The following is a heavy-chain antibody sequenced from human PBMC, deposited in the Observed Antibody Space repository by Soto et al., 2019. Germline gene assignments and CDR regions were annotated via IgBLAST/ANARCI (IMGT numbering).Heavy chain of an antibody. D-gene: IGHD6-13*01. CDR2: IYYSGVT. CDR3: AREGTSSWSGDYGMDV. CDR1: GGSMRSYY. Sequence: SETLSLTCTVSGGSMRSYYWSWIRQPPGKGLEWIGYIYYSGVTNYNPPPKSRITISVNTSNNQFFLKLNSVTAADTAVYYCAREGTSSWSGDYGMDVWGQGTMVTVS. J-gene: IGHJ6*02. V-gene: IGHV4-59*01.